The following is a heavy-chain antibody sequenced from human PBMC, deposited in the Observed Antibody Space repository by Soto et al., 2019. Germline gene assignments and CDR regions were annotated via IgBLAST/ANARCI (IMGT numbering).Heavy chain of an antibody. CDR3: ARRYDSSGYYSLNWFDP. CDR1: GYSFTSYW. V-gene: IGHV5-51*01. CDR2: IYPGDSDT. D-gene: IGHD3-22*01. J-gene: IGHJ5*02. Sequence: GESLKISCKGSGYSFTSYWIGWVRQMPGKGLEWMGIIYPGDSDTRYSPSFQGQVTISADKSISTAYLQWSSLKASDTAMYYCARRYDSSGYYSLNWFDPGGKGTLVTVSS.